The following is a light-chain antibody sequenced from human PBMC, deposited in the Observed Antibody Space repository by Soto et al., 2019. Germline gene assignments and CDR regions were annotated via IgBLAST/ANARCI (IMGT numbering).Light chain of an antibody. CDR1: SSDVGGYNY. CDR2: DVS. V-gene: IGLV2-14*01. Sequence: HSVLTQPASVSGSPGQSITISCTGTSSDVGGYNYVSWYQQYPDEAPKLMIYDVSNRPSGVSNRSSGSKSANTASLTISGLQAEDEADYYCSSYTSSSTLVFGTGTKVTVL. J-gene: IGLJ1*01. CDR3: SSYTSSSTLV.